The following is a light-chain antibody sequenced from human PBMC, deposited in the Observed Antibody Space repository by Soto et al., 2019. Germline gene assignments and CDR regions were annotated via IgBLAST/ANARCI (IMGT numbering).Light chain of an antibody. CDR2: EVT. CDR1: SSDVGAYKF. J-gene: IGLJ2*01. Sequence: QSALAQPASVSGSPGQPITISCTGTSSDVGAYKFVSWYQHHPGRAPKLIIFEVTNRPSGVSSRFSGSKSGNTASLTISRLLPEDEAEYFCNSYTNNTTLVFGGGTKVTVL. CDR3: NSYTNNTTLV. V-gene: IGLV2-14*01.